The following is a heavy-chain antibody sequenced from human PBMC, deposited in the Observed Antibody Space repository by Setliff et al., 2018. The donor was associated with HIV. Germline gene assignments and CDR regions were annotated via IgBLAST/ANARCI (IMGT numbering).Heavy chain of an antibody. CDR3: ARLTTMIRGVIGRAFDI. V-gene: IGHV5-51*01. CDR2: IYPGDSDT. CDR1: GYSFTSYW. D-gene: IGHD3-10*01. Sequence: GESLKISCKGSGYSFTSYWIGWVRQMPGKGLEWMGIIYPGDSDTKYSPSFQGKVTISVDKSITTAYLQWSSLKASDTAMYYCARLTTMIRGVIGRAFDIWGQGTMVTVS. J-gene: IGHJ3*02.